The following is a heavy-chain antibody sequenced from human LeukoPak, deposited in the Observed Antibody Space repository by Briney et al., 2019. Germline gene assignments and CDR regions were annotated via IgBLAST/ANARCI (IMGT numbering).Heavy chain of an antibody. D-gene: IGHD3-22*01. V-gene: IGHV3-7*01. J-gene: IGHJ5*02. CDR3: ARDPYDSSGYDWLDP. Sequence: GGSLRLSCAASGFTFSSYWISWVRQAPGKGLEWVANIKQDGSEKYYVDSVKGRFTISRDNAKNSLYLQMNSLRAEDTAVYYCARDPYDSSGYDWLDPWGQGTLVTVSS. CDR2: IKQDGSEK. CDR1: GFTFSSYW.